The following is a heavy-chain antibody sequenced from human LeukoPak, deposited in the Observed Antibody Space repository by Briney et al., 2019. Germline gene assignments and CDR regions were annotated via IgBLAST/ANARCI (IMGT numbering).Heavy chain of an antibody. V-gene: IGHV3-9*01. CDR3: ARNKGWELPAELDS. D-gene: IGHD2-15*01. CDR2: ISWNSGTM. CDR1: GFTFVDYA. Sequence: GGSLRLSCAASGFTFVDYAMHWVRQGPGKGLEWVSGISWNSGTMDYADSVKGRFTVSRDNARNSLYLQMNSLRVEDTGMYYCARNKGWELPAELDSWGQGTLVTVSS. J-gene: IGHJ4*02.